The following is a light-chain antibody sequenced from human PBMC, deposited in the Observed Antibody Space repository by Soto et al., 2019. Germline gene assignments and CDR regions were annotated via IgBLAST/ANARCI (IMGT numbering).Light chain of an antibody. CDR1: QTISSW. J-gene: IGKJ3*01. CDR3: QQYDNLLGT. CDR2: DAS. V-gene: IGKV1-33*01. Sequence: DIQMTQSPSTLSASVGDRVTIPCRASQTISSWLAWYQQKPGKAPKLLIYDASNLETGVPSRFSGSGSGTDFTFTISSLQPEDIATYYCQQYDNLLGTFGPGTKVDIK.